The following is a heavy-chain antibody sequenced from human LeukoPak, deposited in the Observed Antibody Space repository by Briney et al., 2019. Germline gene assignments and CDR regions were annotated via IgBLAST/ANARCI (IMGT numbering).Heavy chain of an antibody. J-gene: IGHJ4*02. CDR1: GFTFSSYS. CDR3: ARDQWGYDFWSGYYPLDY. D-gene: IGHD3-3*01. V-gene: IGHV3-48*02. Sequence: PGGSLRLSCAASGFTFSSYSMNWVRQAPGKGLEWVSYISSSSSTIYYADSVKGRFTISRDNAKNSLYLQVNSLRDEDTAVYYCARDQWGYDFWSGYYPLDYWGQGTLVTVSS. CDR2: ISSSSSTI.